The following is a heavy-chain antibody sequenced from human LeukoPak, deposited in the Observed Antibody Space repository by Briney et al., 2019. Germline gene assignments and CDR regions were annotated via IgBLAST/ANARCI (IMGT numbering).Heavy chain of an antibody. CDR2: ISWNSGSI. Sequence: PGRSLRLSCAASGFTFDDYAMHWVRQAPGKGLEWVSGISWNSGSIGYADPVKGRFTISRDNAKNSLYLQMNSLRAEDTALYYCAKDSLARAAAGFYYYYYYGMDVWGQGTTVTVSS. V-gene: IGHV3-9*01. CDR1: GFTFDDYA. D-gene: IGHD6-13*01. CDR3: AKDSLARAAAGFYYYYYYGMDV. J-gene: IGHJ6*02.